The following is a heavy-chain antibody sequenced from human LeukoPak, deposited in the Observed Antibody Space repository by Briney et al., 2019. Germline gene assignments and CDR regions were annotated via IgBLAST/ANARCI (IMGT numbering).Heavy chain of an antibody. CDR2: INPNSGGT. V-gene: IGHV1-2*02. D-gene: IGHD6-19*01. CDR1: GYMFTGYY. Sequence: GGSVRVSCKASGYMFTGYYMHWVRQAPGQGLEWMGWINPNSGGTNYAQTFQGRVTMTRDTSISTAYMDLNRLRSDDTAVYYCARVVALTGTPVYYMDVWGKGTTVTVSS. J-gene: IGHJ6*03. CDR3: ARVVALTGTPVYYMDV.